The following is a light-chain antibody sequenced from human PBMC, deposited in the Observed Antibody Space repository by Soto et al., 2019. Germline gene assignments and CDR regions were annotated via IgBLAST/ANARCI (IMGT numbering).Light chain of an antibody. J-gene: IGLJ1*01. V-gene: IGLV2-18*01. CDR2: DVS. Sequence: QSALTQPPSVSGSPGQSVTISCSGTIDDVTAYYRVSWYQQTPGTAPKLMIYDVSNRPSGVPDRFSGSRSGNTASLTISGLQAEDEGDYYCSVYTRTSPYVFGTGTKVTVL. CDR3: SVYTRTSPYV. CDR1: IDDVTAYYR.